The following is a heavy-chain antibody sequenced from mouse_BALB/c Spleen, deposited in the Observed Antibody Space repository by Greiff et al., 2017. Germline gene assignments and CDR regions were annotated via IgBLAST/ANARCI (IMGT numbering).Heavy chain of an antibody. CDR1: GFTFSSYA. CDR3: ARATATTYFDY. D-gene: IGHD1-2*01. CDR2: ISSGGST. Sequence: EVKVVESGGGLVKPGGSLKLSCAASGFTFSSYAMSWVRQTPEKRLEWVASISSGGSTYYPDSVKGRFTISRDNARNILYLQMSSLRSEDTAMYYCARATATTYFDYWGQGTTLTVSS. J-gene: IGHJ2*01. V-gene: IGHV5-6-5*01.